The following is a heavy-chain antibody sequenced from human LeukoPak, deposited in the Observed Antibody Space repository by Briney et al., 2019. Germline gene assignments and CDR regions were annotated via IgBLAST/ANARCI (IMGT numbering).Heavy chain of an antibody. CDR2: IYYSGST. Sequence: PSETLSLTCTVSGGSISCYYWSWIRQPPGKGLEWIGYIYYSGSTNYNPSLKSRVTISVDTSKNQFSLKLSSVTAADTAVYYCARTDLADAFDIWGQGTMITVSS. V-gene: IGHV4-59*01. CDR3: ARTDLADAFDI. J-gene: IGHJ3*02. CDR1: GGSISCYY.